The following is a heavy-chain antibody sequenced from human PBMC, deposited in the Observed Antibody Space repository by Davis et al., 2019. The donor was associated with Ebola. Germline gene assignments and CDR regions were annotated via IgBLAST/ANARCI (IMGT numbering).Heavy chain of an antibody. V-gene: IGHV1-2*06. CDR3: ASRGYSYGSHMDV. D-gene: IGHD5-18*01. Sequence: AASVKVSCKASGYSFTGNYVQWVRQAPGQGLEWMGRINPNSGGTNYAQKFQGRVTMTRDTSISTAYMELSRLRSDDTAVYYCASRGYSYGSHMDVWGKGTTVTVSS. CDR2: INPNSGGT. J-gene: IGHJ6*04. CDR1: GYSFTGNY.